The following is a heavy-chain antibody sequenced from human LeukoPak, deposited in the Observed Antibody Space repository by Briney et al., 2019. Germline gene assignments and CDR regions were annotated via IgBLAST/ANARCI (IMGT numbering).Heavy chain of an antibody. CDR2: IYYSGTT. CDR1: GGSISSYY. D-gene: IGHD3-22*01. Sequence: ETLSLTCTVSGGSISSYYWSWIRQPPGKGLEWIGYIYYSGTTNYNPSLKSRVTISVDTSKNQFSLKLSSVTAADTAVYYCARGDGRNDGSGYYLDYWGQGTLVTVSS. V-gene: IGHV4-59*12. CDR3: ARGDGRNDGSGYYLDY. J-gene: IGHJ4*02.